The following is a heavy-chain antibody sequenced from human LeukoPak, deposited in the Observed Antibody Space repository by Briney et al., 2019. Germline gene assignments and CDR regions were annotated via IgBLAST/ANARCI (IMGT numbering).Heavy chain of an antibody. Sequence: ASVKVSCKASGYTFTSYGISWVRQAPGQGLEWMGWISAYNGNTNYAQKLQGRVTMTTDTSTSTAYMELRSLRSDDTAVYYCARDLGPAATPYDFWSGYYHYYFDYWGQGTLVTVSS. CDR1: GYTFTSYG. CDR2: ISAYNGNT. V-gene: IGHV1-18*01. CDR3: ARDLGPAATPYDFWSGYYHYYFDY. D-gene: IGHD3-3*01. J-gene: IGHJ4*02.